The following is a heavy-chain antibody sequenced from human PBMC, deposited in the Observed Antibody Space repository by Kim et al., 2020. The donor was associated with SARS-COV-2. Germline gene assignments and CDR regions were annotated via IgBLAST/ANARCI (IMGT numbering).Heavy chain of an antibody. V-gene: IGHV3-23*01. Sequence: GGSLRLSCAASGFTFSSYAMSWVRQAPGKGLEWVSGISGNGGSKYYADSVKGRFTISRDNSKNTLYLQMNSLRAEDTAVYYCAKDPMTTVTTFAFDGWGQGTMVTVSS. CDR1: GFTFSSYA. J-gene: IGHJ3*01. CDR2: ISGNGGSK. D-gene: IGHD4-17*01. CDR3: AKDPMTTVTTFAFDG.